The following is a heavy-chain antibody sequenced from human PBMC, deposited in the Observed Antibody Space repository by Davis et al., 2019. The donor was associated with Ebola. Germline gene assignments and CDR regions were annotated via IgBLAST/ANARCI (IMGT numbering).Heavy chain of an antibody. V-gene: IGHV4-59*01. Sequence: PSETLSLTCTVSGGSISSYYWSWIRQPPGKGLEWIGYIYYSGSTNYNPSLKSRVTISVDTSKNQFSLKLSSVTAADTAVYYCARRSAYCGGDCYTTPYYYYYMDVWGKGTTVTVSS. D-gene: IGHD2-21*01. J-gene: IGHJ6*03. CDR3: ARRSAYCGGDCYTTPYYYYYMDV. CDR1: GGSISSYY. CDR2: IYYSGST.